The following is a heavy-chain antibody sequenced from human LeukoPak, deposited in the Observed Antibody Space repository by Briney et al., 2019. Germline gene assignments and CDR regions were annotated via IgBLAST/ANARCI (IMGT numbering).Heavy chain of an antibody. J-gene: IGHJ3*02. CDR3: ARDPNTYYYDSSGYYYGAFDI. CDR2: ISAYNGNT. D-gene: IGHD3-22*01. Sequence: ASVKVSCKASGYTFTRYGISWVRQAPGQGLEWMGWISAYNGNTNYAQKLQGRVTMTTDTSTSTAYMELRSLRSDDTAVYYCARDPNTYYYDSSGYYYGAFDIWGQGTMVTVSS. CDR1: GYTFTRYG. V-gene: IGHV1-18*01.